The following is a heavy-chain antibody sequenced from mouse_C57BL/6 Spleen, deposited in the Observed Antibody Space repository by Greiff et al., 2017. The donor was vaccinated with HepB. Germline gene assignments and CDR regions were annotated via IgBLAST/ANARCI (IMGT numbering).Heavy chain of an antibody. V-gene: IGHV1-84*01. CDR3: ARSYDCDWGSAFAY. D-gene: IGHD2-4*01. CDR2: INPGSGNT. Sequence: VQLQQSGPELVKPGASVKISCKASGYTFTDYYINWVKQRPGQGLEWIGWINPGSGNTKYKEKLKGKATLTVDKSSSTSYMQLSSLTSEDSAVYYCARSYDCDWGSAFAYWGQGTLVTVSA. J-gene: IGHJ3*01. CDR1: GYTFTDYY.